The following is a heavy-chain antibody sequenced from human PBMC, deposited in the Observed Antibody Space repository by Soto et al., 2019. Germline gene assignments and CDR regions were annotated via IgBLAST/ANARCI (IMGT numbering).Heavy chain of an antibody. V-gene: IGHV1-46*01. Sequence: ASVKVSCKASGYTFTSYYMHWVRQAPGQGLEWMGIINPSGGSTSYAQKFQGRVTMTRDTSTSTDYMELSSLRSEDTAVYFCARWAIGGLDYWGQGTLVTVSS. CDR3: ARWAIGGLDY. CDR1: GYTFTSYY. D-gene: IGHD1-26*01. CDR2: INPSGGST. J-gene: IGHJ4*02.